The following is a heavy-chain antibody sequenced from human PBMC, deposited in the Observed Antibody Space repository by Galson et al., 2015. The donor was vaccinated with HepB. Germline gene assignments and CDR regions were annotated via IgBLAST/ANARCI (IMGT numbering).Heavy chain of an antibody. CDR2: IWYDGSNK. J-gene: IGHJ4*02. Sequence: SLRLSCAASGFTFSSYGMHWVRQAPGKGLEWVAVIWYDGSNKYYADSVKGRFTISRDNSKNTLYLQMNSLRAEDTAVYYCARPGWENFAEDYWGQGTLVTVSS. CDR1: GFTFSSYG. V-gene: IGHV3-33*01. CDR3: ARPGWENFAEDY. D-gene: IGHD3-9*01.